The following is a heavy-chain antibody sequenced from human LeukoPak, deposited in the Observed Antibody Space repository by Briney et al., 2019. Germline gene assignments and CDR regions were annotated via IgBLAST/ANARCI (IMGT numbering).Heavy chain of an antibody. V-gene: IGHV4-30-4*01. J-gene: IGHJ6*02. D-gene: IGHD4-17*01. CDR1: GGSISSGDYY. CDR3: ARDQHRPFPTDYYYGMDV. Sequence: PSQTLSLTCTVSGGSISSGDYYWSWIRQPPGKGLEWIGYIYYSGSTYYNPSLKSRVTISVDTSKNQFSLKLSSVTAADTAVYYCARDQHRPFPTDYYYGMDVWGQGTTVTVSS. CDR2: IYYSGST.